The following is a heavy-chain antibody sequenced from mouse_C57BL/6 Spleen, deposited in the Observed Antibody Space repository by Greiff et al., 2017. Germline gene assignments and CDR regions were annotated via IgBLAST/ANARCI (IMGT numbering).Heavy chain of an antibody. CDR3: ARDGNYGNYVDWYFDV. V-gene: IGHV7-1*01. Sequence: EVKVVESGGGLVQSGRSLRLSCATSGFTFSDFYMEWVRQAPGKGLEWIAASRNKANDYTTEYSASVKGRFIVSRDTSQSILYLQMNALRAEDTAIYYCARDGNYGNYVDWYFDVWGTGTTVTVSS. D-gene: IGHD2-1*01. J-gene: IGHJ1*03. CDR2: SRNKANDYTT. CDR1: GFTFSDFY.